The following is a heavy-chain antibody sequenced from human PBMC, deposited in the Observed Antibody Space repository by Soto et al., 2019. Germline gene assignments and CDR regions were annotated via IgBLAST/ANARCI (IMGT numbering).Heavy chain of an antibody. D-gene: IGHD6-13*01. J-gene: IGHJ4*02. Sequence: GGSLRLSCAASGFTFSSYWMSWVRQAPGKGLEWVANIKQAGSEKYYVDSVKGRFTISRDNAMNSLKLQMNSLRAEDTDVYYGARITSCYSSSFDYWGQGTLVTVSS. CDR2: IKQAGSEK. CDR1: GFTFSSYW. CDR3: ARITSCYSSSFDY. V-gene: IGHV3-7*01.